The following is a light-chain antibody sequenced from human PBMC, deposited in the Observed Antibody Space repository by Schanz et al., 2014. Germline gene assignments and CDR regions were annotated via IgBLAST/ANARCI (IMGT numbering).Light chain of an antibody. J-gene: IGLJ2*01. V-gene: IGLV2-11*01. CDR3: QSYDSSLSGSGV. CDR2: EVT. Sequence: QSALTQPRSVSGSPGQSVTISCAGTSSDVGGHNYVSWYQQHPGKAPKLMIYEVTKRPSGVPDRFSGSKSGTSASLAITGLQAEDEADYYCQSYDSSLSGSGVFGGGTKLTVL. CDR1: SSDVGGHNY.